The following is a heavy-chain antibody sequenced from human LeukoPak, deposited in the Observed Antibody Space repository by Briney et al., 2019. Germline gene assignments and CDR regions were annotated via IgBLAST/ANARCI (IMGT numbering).Heavy chain of an antibody. J-gene: IGHJ4*02. CDR3: ARARPTDH. Sequence: GGSLRLSCAASGFTFITSWIHWVRQAPGKGLEWLSHISSSGSGTHYADSVKGRFTISRDNAKNALYLQMNSLRVEDTAVYYCARARPTDHWGQGTLVTVSS. V-gene: IGHV3-21*05. CDR2: ISSSGSGT. CDR1: GFTFITSW.